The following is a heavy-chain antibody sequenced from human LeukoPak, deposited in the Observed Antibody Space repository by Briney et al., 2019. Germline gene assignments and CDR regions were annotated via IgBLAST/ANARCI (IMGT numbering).Heavy chain of an antibody. CDR1: RFTFNTYW. CDR3: ARDYYDSGSYGGISFDY. Sequence: GSLRLSCAASRFTFNTYWMHWVRQAPGKGLVWVSRIDSDGNSTAYADSVKGRFTISRDNAKNTLYLQMNSLRAEDTAVYYCARDYYDSGSYGGISFDYWGQGTLVTVSS. CDR2: IDSDGNST. D-gene: IGHD3-10*01. J-gene: IGHJ4*02. V-gene: IGHV3-74*01.